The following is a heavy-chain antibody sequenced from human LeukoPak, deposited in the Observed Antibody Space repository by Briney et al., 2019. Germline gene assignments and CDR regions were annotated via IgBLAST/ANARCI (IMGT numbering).Heavy chain of an antibody. CDR1: GFTFGSYT. CDR3: ARPRADSGGKYYFDY. J-gene: IGHJ4*02. D-gene: IGHD2-15*01. CDR2: ISYDGGSM. V-gene: IGHV3-30-3*01. Sequence: PGGSLRLSCAASGFTFGSYTMHWVRQAPGKGLEWVAVISYDGGSMVYANSVRGRFTISRDNSKNTLYLQMNSLRAEDTAVYHCARPRADSGGKYYFDYWGQGTLVTVSS.